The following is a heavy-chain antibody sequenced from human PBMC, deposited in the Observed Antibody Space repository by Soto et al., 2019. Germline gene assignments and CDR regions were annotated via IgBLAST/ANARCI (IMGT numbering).Heavy chain of an antibody. CDR2: ISYYGSNK. V-gene: IGHV3-30*18. D-gene: IGHD6-19*01. CDR1: GFTFSSYG. Sequence: QVQLGESGGGVVQPVRSLRLSCAASGFTFSSYGMHWVRQAQGKGLECVGVISYYGSNKYYAESVKGRFTISRDNSKNTMYLQMNSLRAEDTAVYYCSKTLAGAGTVYFQHWGQGTLVTVSS. CDR3: SKTLAGAGTVYFQH. J-gene: IGHJ1*01.